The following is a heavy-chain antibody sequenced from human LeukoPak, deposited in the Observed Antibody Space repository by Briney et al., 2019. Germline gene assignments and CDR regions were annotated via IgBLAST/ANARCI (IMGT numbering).Heavy chain of an antibody. CDR1: GLTFSSYA. Sequence: GGSLRLSCAVSGLTFSSYAMSWVRQAPGKGLEWVSAISGSGGSTYYADSVKGRFTISRDNSKNTLYLQMNSLRAEDTAVYYCAKVRFLEWLPNDYWGQGTLVTVSS. CDR2: ISGSGGST. V-gene: IGHV3-23*01. J-gene: IGHJ4*02. CDR3: AKVRFLEWLPNDY. D-gene: IGHD3-3*01.